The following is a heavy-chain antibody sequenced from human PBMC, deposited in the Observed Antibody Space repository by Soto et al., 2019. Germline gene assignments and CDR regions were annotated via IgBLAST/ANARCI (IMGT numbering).Heavy chain of an antibody. J-gene: IGHJ6*03. V-gene: IGHV3-7*01. CDR1: GFTFSRYW. Sequence: GGSLRLSCAASGFTFSRYWMTWVRQAPGKGLEWVANIKQDGSEKHYVDSVKGRFTISRDIAKNSLYLQMNSLRAEDTAVYYCAREVVATQYYYYYMDVWGKGTTVTVSS. CDR3: AREVVATQYYYYYMDV. D-gene: IGHD5-12*01. CDR2: IKQDGSEK.